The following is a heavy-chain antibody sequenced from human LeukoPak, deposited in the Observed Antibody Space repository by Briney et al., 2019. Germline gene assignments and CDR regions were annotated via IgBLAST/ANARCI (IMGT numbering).Heavy chain of an antibody. D-gene: IGHD6-13*01. CDR1: GYTFTSYG. Sequence: EASVTVSCKASGYTFTSYGISWVRQAPGQGLEWMGWISAYNGNTNYAQKLQGRVTMTTDTSTSTAYMELRSLRSDDTAVYYCARDRRIAAAGTGPDYWGQGTLATVSS. CDR2: ISAYNGNT. CDR3: ARDRRIAAAGTGPDY. J-gene: IGHJ4*02. V-gene: IGHV1-18*01.